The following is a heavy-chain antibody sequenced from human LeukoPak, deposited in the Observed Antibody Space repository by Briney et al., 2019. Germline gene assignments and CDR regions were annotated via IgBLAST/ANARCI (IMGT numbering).Heavy chain of an antibody. Sequence: GESLKISCKGSGYSFTTYWIGWVRQMPGKGLEWMGIIYPGDSDTRYSPSFQGQVTISADKSISTAYLQWSSLKASDTAMYYCVRRYDSNYKHFDYWGQGTLVTVSS. CDR2: IYPGDSDT. J-gene: IGHJ4*02. V-gene: IGHV5-51*01. D-gene: IGHD4-11*01. CDR3: VRRYDSNYKHFDY. CDR1: GYSFTTYW.